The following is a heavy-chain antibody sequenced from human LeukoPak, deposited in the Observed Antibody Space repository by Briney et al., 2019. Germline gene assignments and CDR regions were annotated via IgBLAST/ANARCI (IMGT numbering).Heavy chain of an antibody. CDR1: GGSISSSSYY. CDR2: IYYSGNT. D-gene: IGHD1-26*01. J-gene: IGHJ2*01. Sequence: PSETLSLTCTVSGGSISSSSYYWGWIRQPPGKGLEWIGSIYYSGNTYYNPSLKSRVTISVDTSKNQFSLKLSSVTAADTAVYYCARVGVGATQDWYFDLWGRGTLVTVSS. CDR3: ARVGVGATQDWYFDL. V-gene: IGHV4-39*07.